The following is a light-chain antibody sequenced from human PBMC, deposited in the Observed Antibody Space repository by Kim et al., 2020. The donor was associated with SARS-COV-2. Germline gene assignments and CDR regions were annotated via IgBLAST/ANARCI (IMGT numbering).Light chain of an antibody. CDR2: TAS. Sequence: PATKATLPGMATRNVCAYYMAWFQQKPGQLPSLLIHTASTRATGIADRFRGSGSGTDFTLTITRLEPEDFALYFCQQYASAPLTFGGGTKVDIK. CDR3: QQYASAPLT. CDR1: RNVCAYY. J-gene: IGKJ4*01. V-gene: IGKV3-20*01.